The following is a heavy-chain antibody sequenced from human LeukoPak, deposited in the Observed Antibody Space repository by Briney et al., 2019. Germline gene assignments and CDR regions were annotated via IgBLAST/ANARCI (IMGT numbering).Heavy chain of an antibody. J-gene: IGHJ5*02. D-gene: IGHD3-3*01. CDR2: ISSSGSTI. Sequence: SGGSLRLSCAASGFTFSSYEMNWVRQAPGKGLEWVSYISSSGSTIYYADSVKGRFTISRDNAKNSLYLQMNSLRAEDTAVYYCARGLVKDFWSGYDWFDLWDQGTLVTVSS. V-gene: IGHV3-48*03. CDR3: ARGLVKDFWSGYDWFDL. CDR1: GFTFSSYE.